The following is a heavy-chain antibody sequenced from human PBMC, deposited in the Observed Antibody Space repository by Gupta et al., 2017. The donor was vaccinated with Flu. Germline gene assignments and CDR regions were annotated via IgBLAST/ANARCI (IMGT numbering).Heavy chain of an antibody. Sequence: EVQLVESGGGSVQPGGSLRLSCEASGFTFSSHWMHWVRQAPGKGLAWVSRIKNDGSSTTYADSVKGRCTISRDNAKNTLYLQMNSLRDEXTXVYYCVXDRLDYGAYQGFEWGQGTLVTVSS. V-gene: IGHV3-74*01. J-gene: IGHJ4*02. CDR3: VXDRLDYGAYQGFE. CDR2: IKNDGSST. CDR1: GFTFSSHW. D-gene: IGHD4-17*01.